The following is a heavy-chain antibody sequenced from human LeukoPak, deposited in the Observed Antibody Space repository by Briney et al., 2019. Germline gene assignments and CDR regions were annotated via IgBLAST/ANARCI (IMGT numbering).Heavy chain of an antibody. J-gene: IGHJ3*02. CDR1: GFAFTNYA. V-gene: IGHV3-23*01. Sequence: GGSLRLSCAASGFAFTNYAINWVRQAPGKGLEWVSAISGRGANTYYADSVKGRFTISRDNSKNTLYLQMSTLRAEDTAVYYCAKATAPHLGYAFDIWGQGTMVIVFS. D-gene: IGHD7-27*01. CDR2: ISGRGANT. CDR3: AKATAPHLGYAFDI.